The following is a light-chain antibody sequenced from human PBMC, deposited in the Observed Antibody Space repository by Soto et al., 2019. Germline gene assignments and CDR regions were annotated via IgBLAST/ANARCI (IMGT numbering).Light chain of an antibody. CDR1: QSISPY. V-gene: IGKV1-39*01. CDR3: QQTYTTPCS. CDR2: ASS. Sequence: DIQMTQSPSSLSASVGDRVTITCRASQSISPYLNWYQHKPGKAPKLLIFASSTLHSGVPSRFNGSGSGTDFTLIISALQPEDFATYYCQQTYTTPCSFGQGTKLETK. J-gene: IGKJ2*04.